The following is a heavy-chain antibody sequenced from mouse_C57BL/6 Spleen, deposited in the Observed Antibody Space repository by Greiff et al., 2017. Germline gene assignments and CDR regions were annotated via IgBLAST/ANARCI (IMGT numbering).Heavy chain of an antibody. Sequence: EVKLMESEGGLVQPGSSMKLSCTASGFTFSDYYMAWVRQVPEKGLEWVANINYDGSSTYYLDSLKSRFIISRDNAKNILYLQMSSLKSEDTATXYCARQGDYDGYLMDYWGQGTSVTVSS. CDR1: GFTFSDYY. CDR2: INYDGSST. CDR3: ARQGDYDGYLMDY. D-gene: IGHD2-4*01. J-gene: IGHJ4*01. V-gene: IGHV5-16*01.